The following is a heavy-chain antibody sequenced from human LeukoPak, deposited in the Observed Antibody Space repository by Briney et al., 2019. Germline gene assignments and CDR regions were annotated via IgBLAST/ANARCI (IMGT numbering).Heavy chain of an antibody. CDR1: GGTFSSYA. Sequence: SVKVSCKASGGTFSSYAISWVRQAPGQGLEWMGGIIPIFGTANYAQKFQGRVTITTDESTSTAYMELSSLRSEDTAVYYCASDGIVGATSVDYFDYWGQGTLVTVSS. CDR3: ASDGIVGATSVDYFDY. CDR2: IIPIFGTA. V-gene: IGHV1-69*05. J-gene: IGHJ4*02. D-gene: IGHD1-26*01.